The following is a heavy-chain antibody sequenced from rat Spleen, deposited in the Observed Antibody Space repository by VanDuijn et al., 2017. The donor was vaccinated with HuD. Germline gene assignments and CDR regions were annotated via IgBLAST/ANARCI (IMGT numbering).Heavy chain of an antibody. J-gene: IGHJ2*01. CDR2: MWSGGST. CDR3: TRDSSYYFDY. CDR1: GFSLTSYN. Sequence: QVQLMESGPGLVQPSETLSLTCTVSGFSLTSYNVHWVRQPPGKGLEWMGVMWSGGSTAYNSALKSRLSISRDTSKSQVFLKMNSLQTEDTAIYFCTRDSSYYFDYWGQGVMVTVSS. V-gene: IGHV2-45*01.